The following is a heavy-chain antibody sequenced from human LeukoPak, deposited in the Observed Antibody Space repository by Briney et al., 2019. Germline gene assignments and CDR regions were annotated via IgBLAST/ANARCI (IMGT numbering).Heavy chain of an antibody. Sequence: GGSLRLSCAASGFTFSSYWMSWARQAPGKGLEWVANIKQDGSEKYYVDSVKGRFTISRDNAKNSLYLQMNSLRAEDTAVYYCARDGSYSGSYFDYWGQGTLVTVSS. V-gene: IGHV3-7*01. J-gene: IGHJ4*02. D-gene: IGHD1-26*01. CDR1: GFTFSSYW. CDR3: ARDGSYSGSYFDY. CDR2: IKQDGSEK.